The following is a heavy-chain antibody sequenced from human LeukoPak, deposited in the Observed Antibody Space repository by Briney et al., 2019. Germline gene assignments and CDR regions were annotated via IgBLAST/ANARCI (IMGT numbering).Heavy chain of an antibody. CDR1: GFTFSSYA. CDR2: ISYDGSNK. J-gene: IGHJ4*02. Sequence: GGSLRLSCAASGFTFSSYAMSWVRQAPGKGLEWVAVISYDGSNKYYADSVKGRFTISRDNSKNTLYLQMNSLRAEDTAVYYCARDISVLMVYAFDYWGQGTLVTVSS. D-gene: IGHD2-8*01. V-gene: IGHV3-30-3*01. CDR3: ARDISVLMVYAFDY.